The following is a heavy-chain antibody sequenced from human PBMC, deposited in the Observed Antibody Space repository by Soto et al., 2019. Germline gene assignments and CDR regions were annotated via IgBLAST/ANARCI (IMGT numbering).Heavy chain of an antibody. CDR3: ARGLYYDFWSGYYPFDP. CDR1: GYSISSGYY. Sequence: TSETLSLTCAVSGYSISSGYYWGWIRQPPGKGLEWIGSIYHSGSTYYNPSLKSRVTISVDTSKNQFSLKLSSVTAADTAVYYCARGLYYDFWSGYYPFDPWGQGTLVTVSS. D-gene: IGHD3-3*01. V-gene: IGHV4-38-2*01. J-gene: IGHJ5*02. CDR2: IYHSGST.